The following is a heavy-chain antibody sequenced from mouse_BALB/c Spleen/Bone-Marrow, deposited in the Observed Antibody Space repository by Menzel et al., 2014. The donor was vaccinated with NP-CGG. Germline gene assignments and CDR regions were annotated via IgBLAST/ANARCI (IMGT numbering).Heavy chain of an antibody. Sequence: EVHLVESGGGLVQPGGSLKLSCAASGFTFSSYTMSWVHQTPEKRLEWVAYISNGGGSTYYPDTVKGLFTISRDNAKNTLYLQMSSLKSEDTAMYYCARGGYYFDYWGQGTTLTVSS. CDR3: ARGGYYFDY. J-gene: IGHJ2*01. CDR2: ISNGGGST. CDR1: GFTFSSYT. V-gene: IGHV5-12-2*01.